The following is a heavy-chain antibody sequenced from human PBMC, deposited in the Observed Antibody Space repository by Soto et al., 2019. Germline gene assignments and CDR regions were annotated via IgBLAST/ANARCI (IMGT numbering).Heavy chain of an antibody. CDR1: GYTFTGYY. CDR3: ARQSIEYRRFDY. D-gene: IGHD6-6*01. J-gene: IGHJ4*02. V-gene: IGHV1-2*04. CDR2: INPNSGGT. Sequence: GASVQVSCKASGYTFTGYYMHWVRQAPGQGLEWMGWINPNSGGTNYAQKFQGWVTMTRDTSISTAYMELRRLRADDRAVYYCARQSIEYRRFDYWGQGTLVTVSP.